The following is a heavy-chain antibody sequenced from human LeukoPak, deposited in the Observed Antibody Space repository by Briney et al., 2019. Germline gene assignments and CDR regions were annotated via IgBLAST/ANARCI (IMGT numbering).Heavy chain of an antibody. V-gene: IGHV3-21*01. Sequence: GGSLRLSCAASGFTFSSYSMNWVRQAPGKGLEWVSSISSSSSYIYYADSVKGRFTISRDNAKNSLYLQMNSLRAEDTAVYYCARVDVVVPEDAFDIWGQGTMVTVSS. D-gene: IGHD2-2*01. CDR2: ISSSSSYI. J-gene: IGHJ3*02. CDR1: GFTFSSYS. CDR3: ARVDVVVPEDAFDI.